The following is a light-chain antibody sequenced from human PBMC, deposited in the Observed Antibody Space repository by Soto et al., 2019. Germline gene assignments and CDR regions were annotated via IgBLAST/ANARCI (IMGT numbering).Light chain of an antibody. Sequence: QSALTQPPSMSGAPGQGVTISCTGSSSNIGAVYDVHWYQQLPGTAPKLLIYANSNRPSGVPDRFSGSKSGTSASLAITGLQAEDEADYYCQSYDNSLSGWGFGGGTKVTVL. CDR3: QSYDNSLSGWG. CDR1: SSNIGAVYD. J-gene: IGLJ3*02. V-gene: IGLV1-40*01. CDR2: ANS.